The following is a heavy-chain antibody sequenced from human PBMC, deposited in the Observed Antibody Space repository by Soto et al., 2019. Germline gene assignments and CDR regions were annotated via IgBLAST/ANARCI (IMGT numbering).Heavy chain of an antibody. CDR2: IYHSGHT. D-gene: IGHD4-17*01. J-gene: IGHJ6*02. V-gene: IGHV4-30-2*01. CDR1: GGSISSGGYS. Sequence: QLQLQESGSGLVKPSQTLSLTYAVSGGSISSGGYSWSWIRQPPGKGLEWIGYIYHSGHTYCNPSLKSRVTISVDRSKNQFSLKLSSVTAADTAVYYCARAHYGDYGYGMDVWGQGTTVIVSS. CDR3: ARAHYGDYGYGMDV.